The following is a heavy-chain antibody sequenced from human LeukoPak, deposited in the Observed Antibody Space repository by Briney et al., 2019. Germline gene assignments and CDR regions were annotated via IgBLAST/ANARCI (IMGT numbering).Heavy chain of an antibody. J-gene: IGHJ4*02. D-gene: IGHD3-10*01. CDR2: VSAHGLDK. Sequence: GGSLRLLCAASGFTFSSYAMHWVRQAPGKGLEWLAVVSAHGLDKFYASSVRGRFTISKDTSKNTLSLQMNSLRSDDSGVYYCARAFTPGIRKALWIGDSLWDQGTLVTVSS. CDR3: ARAFTPGIRKALWIGDSL. V-gene: IGHV3-30*04. CDR1: GFTFSSYA.